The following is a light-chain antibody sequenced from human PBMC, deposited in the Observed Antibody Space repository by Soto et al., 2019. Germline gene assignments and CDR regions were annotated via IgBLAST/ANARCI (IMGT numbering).Light chain of an antibody. V-gene: IGKV3D-15*01. CDR2: GAS. CDR1: QSVTSN. CDR3: LQYNNWPP. J-gene: IGKJ1*01. Sequence: EIVMTQSPATLSVSPGERVTLSCRASQSVTSNLAWYQQKPGQSPRLLIYGASTRATGTPASFSGSGSGPQPSLTIKSMQSEDLAVYFRLQYNNWPPFGQVTKGDVK.